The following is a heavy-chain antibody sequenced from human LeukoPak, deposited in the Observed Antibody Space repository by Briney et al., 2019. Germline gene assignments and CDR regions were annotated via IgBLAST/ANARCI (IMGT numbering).Heavy chain of an antibody. D-gene: IGHD6-13*01. CDR2: IKQDGSEK. CDR3: ARDPEIAAAGINFDY. Sequence: GGSLRLSCAASGFTFSSYWMSWVRQAPGKGLEWVANIKQDGSEKYYVDSVKGRFTISRDNAKNSLYLQMNSLRAEDTAVYYCARDPEIAAAGINFDYWGQGTLVTVSS. CDR1: GFTFSSYW. V-gene: IGHV3-7*01. J-gene: IGHJ4*02.